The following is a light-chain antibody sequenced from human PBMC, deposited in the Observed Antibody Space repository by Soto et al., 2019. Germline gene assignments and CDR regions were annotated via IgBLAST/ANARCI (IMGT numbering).Light chain of an antibody. J-gene: IGLJ1*01. CDR1: SRDIGFFNY. CDR2: EVT. Sequence: QSALTQPASVSGSPGQSITISCTGTSRDIGFFNYVSWYQQFPGNAPKLIIFEVTNRPSGVSNRFSASKSGNTASLTISGLHAEDGADYYCSSYTTRSTYVFGTGTKVTVL. CDR3: SSYTTRSTYV. V-gene: IGLV2-14*01.